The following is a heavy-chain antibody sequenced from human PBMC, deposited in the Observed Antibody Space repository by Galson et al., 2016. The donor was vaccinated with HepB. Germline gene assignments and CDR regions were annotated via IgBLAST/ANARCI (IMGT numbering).Heavy chain of an antibody. J-gene: IGHJ4*02. CDR1: GGTFSSFA. D-gene: IGHD3-10*01. V-gene: IGHV1-69*13. CDR3: ARHKRGQYDSGRYEFNY. CDR2: IIPMFGTP. Sequence: SVKVSCKASGGTFSSFAINWVRQAPGQGLEWMGGIIPMFGTPNYAQKFRGRVTVTADESTSTAYMELSSLRSQDTAVYYCARHKRGQYDSGRYEFNYWGQGTLVSVSS.